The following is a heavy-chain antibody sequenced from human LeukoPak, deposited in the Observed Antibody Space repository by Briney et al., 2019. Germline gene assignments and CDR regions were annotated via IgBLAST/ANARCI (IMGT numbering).Heavy chain of an antibody. CDR1: GGSISSYY. D-gene: IGHD3-10*01. CDR3: AREGLLWFGEYAYNWFDP. CDR2: IYYSGST. J-gene: IGHJ5*02. Sequence: PSETLSLTCTASGGSISSYYWSWIRQPPGKGLEWIGYIYYSGSTNYNPSLKSRVTISVDTSKNQFSLKLSSVTAADTAVYYCAREGLLWFGEYAYNWFDPWGQGTLVTVSS. V-gene: IGHV4-59*01.